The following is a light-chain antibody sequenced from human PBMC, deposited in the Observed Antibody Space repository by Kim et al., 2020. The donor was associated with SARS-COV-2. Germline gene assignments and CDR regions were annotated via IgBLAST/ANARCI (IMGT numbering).Light chain of an antibody. V-gene: IGLV6-57*01. CDR1: GGSIATDF. Sequence: GKTVILTCTRSGGSIATDFVQWFQQRPGSSPTTVIYGDRQRPSGVPDRFSGSVDSSSNPASLTISGLKTEDGADYYCQSYDDNKWVFGGGTQLTVL. J-gene: IGLJ2*01. CDR3: QSYDDNKWV. CDR2: GDR.